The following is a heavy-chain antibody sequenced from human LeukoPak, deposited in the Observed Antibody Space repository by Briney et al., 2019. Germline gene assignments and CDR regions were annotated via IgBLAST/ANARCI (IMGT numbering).Heavy chain of an antibody. V-gene: IGHV3-74*01. CDR3: ARGTGYSVFDY. J-gene: IGHJ4*02. CDR2: IKSDGITT. Sequence: GGSLRLSCAASGFTFSTYWMHWVRQAPGKGLLWVSRIKSDGITTIYAHSVKGRFTISTDNAKNPLYLQMNSLRAEDTAVYYCARGTGYSVFDYWGQGTLVTVSS. D-gene: IGHD6-13*01. CDR1: GFTFSTYW.